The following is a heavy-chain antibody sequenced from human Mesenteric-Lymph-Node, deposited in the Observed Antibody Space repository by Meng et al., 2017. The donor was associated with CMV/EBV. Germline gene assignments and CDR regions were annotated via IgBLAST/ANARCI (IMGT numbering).Heavy chain of an antibody. CDR1: GVSLSSSGVG. Sequence: SGVSLSSSGVGVGWIRQPPGKALEWLALIYWNDNKRYSPSLKSRLTITKDTSKNQVVLTMTNMDPVDTATYYCAHAPWQQLVAWFDPWGQGTLVTVSS. J-gene: IGHJ5*02. CDR2: IYWNDNK. D-gene: IGHD6-13*01. CDR3: AHAPWQQLVAWFDP. V-gene: IGHV2-5*01.